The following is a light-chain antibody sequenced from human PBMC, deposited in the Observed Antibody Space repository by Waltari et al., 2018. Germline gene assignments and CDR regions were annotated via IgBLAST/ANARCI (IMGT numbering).Light chain of an antibody. CDR1: YSTIGSNI. CDR3: ATWDDRLTGVV. V-gene: IGLV1-44*01. J-gene: IGLJ2*01. Sequence: QSVLTQPPSASGTPGQRVTISCSGSYSTIGSNIVTCYQQLPGTAPKLLIYSNDYRPSGVPDRFSGSKSGTSASLAISGLQSEDEADYYCATWDDRLTGVVFGGGTRVTVL. CDR2: SND.